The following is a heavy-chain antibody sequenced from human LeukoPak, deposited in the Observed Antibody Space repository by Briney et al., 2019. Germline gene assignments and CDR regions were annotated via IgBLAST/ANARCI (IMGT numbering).Heavy chain of an antibody. CDR1: GFTFDDYA. CDR3: AKGSYYFDY. J-gene: IGHJ4*02. Sequence: PGRSLRLSCAASGFTFDDYAMHWVRQAPGKGLEWVSGISWNSGSIGYADSVKGRFTISRDNAKNSLYLQMNSLRAEDTALYYCAKGSYYFDYWGQGTLVTVSS. CDR2: ISWNSGSI. V-gene: IGHV3-9*01.